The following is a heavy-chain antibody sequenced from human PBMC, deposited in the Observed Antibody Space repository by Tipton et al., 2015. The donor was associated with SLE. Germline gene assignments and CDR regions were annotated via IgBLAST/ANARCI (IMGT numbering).Heavy chain of an antibody. Sequence: SLRLSCAASGFTFDDYAMHWVRQAPGKGLEWVSGISWNSDTIAYADSVKGRFTISRHNAKNSLYLQMNSLRAEDTAFYYCTKDTWGSSSFFDYWGQGTLVTVSS. V-gene: IGHV3-9*01. CDR3: TKDTWGSSSFFDY. J-gene: IGHJ4*02. CDR2: ISWNSDTI. CDR1: GFTFDDYA. D-gene: IGHD7-27*01.